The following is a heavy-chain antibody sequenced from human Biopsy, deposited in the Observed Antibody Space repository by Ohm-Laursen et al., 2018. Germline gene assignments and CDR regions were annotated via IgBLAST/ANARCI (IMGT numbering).Heavy chain of an antibody. CDR3: AKADVFGTLRRANWFDS. CDR1: GFTFSSYA. V-gene: IGHV3-23*01. D-gene: IGHD3-10*01. J-gene: IGHJ5*01. CDR2: INAPGGKT. Sequence: SLRLPCSASGFTFSSYAMNWVRQAPGKGLEWVSGINAPGGKTYYADSVKGRFTISRDNSKSTLYLQIHSLRAEDTAIYYCAKADVFGTLRRANWFDSWGQGTPVTVSS.